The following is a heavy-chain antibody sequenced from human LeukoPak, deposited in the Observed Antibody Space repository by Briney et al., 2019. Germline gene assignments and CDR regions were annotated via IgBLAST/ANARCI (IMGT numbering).Heavy chain of an antibody. CDR1: GFTFSSYT. J-gene: IGHJ4*02. Sequence: GGSLRLSCAASGFTFSSYTMHWVRQAPGKGLEWVAVISYDGSNKYYADSVKGRFTIPRDNSKNTLYLQMNSLRAEDTAVYYCARDLPSWKSLDYWGQGTLVTVSS. CDR2: ISYDGSNK. CDR3: ARDLPSWKSLDY. V-gene: IGHV3-30*04. D-gene: IGHD2-2*01.